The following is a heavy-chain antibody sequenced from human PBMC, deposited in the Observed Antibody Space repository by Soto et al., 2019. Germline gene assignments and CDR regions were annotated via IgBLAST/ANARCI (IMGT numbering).Heavy chain of an antibody. V-gene: IGHV4-31*03. D-gene: IGHD2-2*01. Sequence: QVQLQESGPGLVKPSQTLSLTCTVSGGSISSGGYYWSWIRQHPGKGLEWIGYISYSGSTYYNPCLKSRVSISVDTSKNQFSLKLSSVTAADRAVYYCARDCSSTSCYPYYYYGMDVWGQGTTVTVSS. J-gene: IGHJ6*02. CDR2: ISYSGST. CDR3: ARDCSSTSCYPYYYYGMDV. CDR1: GGSISSGGYY.